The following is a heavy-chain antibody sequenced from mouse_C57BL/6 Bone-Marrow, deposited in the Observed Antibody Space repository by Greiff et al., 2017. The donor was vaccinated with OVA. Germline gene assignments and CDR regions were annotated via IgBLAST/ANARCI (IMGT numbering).Heavy chain of an antibody. Sequence: EVKLVESGGGLVQPQGSLKLSCAASGFSFNTYAMNWVRQAPGKGLEWVARIRSKSNNYATYYADSVKDRFTISRDDSESMLYLQMNNLKTEDTAMYYCVRHDVYWYFDVWGTGTTVTVSS. J-gene: IGHJ1*03. D-gene: IGHD2-3*01. CDR2: IRSKSNNYAT. CDR3: VRHDVYWYFDV. CDR1: GFSFNTYA. V-gene: IGHV10-1*01.